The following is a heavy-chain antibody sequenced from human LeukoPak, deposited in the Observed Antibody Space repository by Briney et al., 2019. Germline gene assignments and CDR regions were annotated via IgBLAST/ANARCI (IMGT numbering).Heavy chain of an antibody. V-gene: IGHV4-31*03. J-gene: IGHJ4*02. CDR1: GGSISSGGYY. Sequence: SETLSLTCTVSGGSISSGGYYWSWIRQHPGKGLEWIGEISHSGSTNYNPSHESRVTISVDKSKNQFSLRLNLVTAADTAVHFCARRRKQQLVGRGSGGHAFDNWGQGTPVVVSS. CDR3: ARRRKQQLVGRGSGGHAFDN. CDR2: ISHSGST. D-gene: IGHD6-13*01.